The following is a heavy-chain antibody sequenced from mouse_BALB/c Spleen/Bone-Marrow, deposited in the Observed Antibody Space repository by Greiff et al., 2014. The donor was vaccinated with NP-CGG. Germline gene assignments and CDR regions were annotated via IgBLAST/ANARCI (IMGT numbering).Heavy chain of an antibody. J-gene: IGHJ3*01. CDR1: GFTFSSYA. D-gene: IGHD2-4*01. Sequence: EVMLVESGGGLVKPGGSLKLSCAASGFTFSSYAMSWVRQTPEKRLEWVASISSGGNTYYQGSMKGRFTISRDNARNILYLQMSSLRSGDTAMYYCARGGELRPWFAYWGQGTLVTVSA. CDR2: ISSGGNT. V-gene: IGHV5-6-5*01. CDR3: ARGGELRPWFAY.